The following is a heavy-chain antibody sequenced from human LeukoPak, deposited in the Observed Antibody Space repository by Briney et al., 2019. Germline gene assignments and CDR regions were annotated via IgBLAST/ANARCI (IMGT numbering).Heavy chain of an antibody. V-gene: IGHV4-59*01. Sequence: PSETLSLTCTVSGGSISSYYWSWIRQPPGKGLEWIGYIYYSGSTNYNPSLKSRVTISVDTSKNQFSLKLSSVTAADTAVYYCARVGPYYDILTGYSYYFDYWGQGTLVTVSS. CDR3: ARVGPYYDILTGYSYYFDY. CDR1: GGSISSYY. D-gene: IGHD3-9*01. CDR2: IYYSGST. J-gene: IGHJ4*02.